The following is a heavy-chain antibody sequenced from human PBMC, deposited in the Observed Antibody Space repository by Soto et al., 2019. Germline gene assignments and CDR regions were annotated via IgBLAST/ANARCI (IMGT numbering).Heavy chain of an antibody. D-gene: IGHD5-12*01. CDR2: IKSGASTI. J-gene: IGHJ3*02. Sequence: GSLRLSCAASGFDFKSYEMDWVRQAPGKGLEWVAYIKSGASTIFYTDSVKGRFTISRDDVKNLLFLEMNNLSAEDTAVYYCVKEKSVMYSGYDAFGIWGHGTLVTVSS. CDR3: VKEKSVMYSGYDAFGI. CDR1: GFDFKSYE. V-gene: IGHV3-48*03.